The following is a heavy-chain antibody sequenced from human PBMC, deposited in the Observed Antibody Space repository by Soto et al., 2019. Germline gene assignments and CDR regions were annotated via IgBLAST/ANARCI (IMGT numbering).Heavy chain of an antibody. J-gene: IGHJ6*02. D-gene: IGHD3-10*01. CDR3: ASTPSRGGYYYGMDV. Sequence: QVQLVQSGAEVKKPGASVKVSCKASGYTFTSFAMHWVRQAPGQRLEWMGWINAGNGNTKYSQKFQGRVTITRDTSASTAYMELSSLRSEDTAVYYCASTPSRGGYYYGMDVWGQGTTVTVSS. CDR2: INAGNGNT. CDR1: GYTFTSFA. V-gene: IGHV1-3*01.